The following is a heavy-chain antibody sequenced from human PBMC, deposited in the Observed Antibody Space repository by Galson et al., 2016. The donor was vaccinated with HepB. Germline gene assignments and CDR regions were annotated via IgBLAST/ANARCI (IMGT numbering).Heavy chain of an antibody. CDR3: ASGMDQAKIGH. CDR2: IHPSGSA. V-gene: IGHV4-34*01. J-gene: IGHJ4*02. D-gene: IGHD2-2*03. Sequence: SETLSLTCAVYGGPFSGYYWSWIRQPPEKGLEWIGEIHPSGSAHYNPSLTSRVTISLDTSKRQFSLTLSSVTAADTAVYYCASGMDQAKIGHWGQGALVTFSS. CDR1: GGPFSGYY.